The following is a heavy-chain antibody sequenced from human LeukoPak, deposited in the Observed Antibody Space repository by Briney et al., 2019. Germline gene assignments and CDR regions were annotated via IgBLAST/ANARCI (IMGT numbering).Heavy chain of an antibody. J-gene: IGHJ3*02. D-gene: IGHD3-10*01. CDR2: IYTSGST. Sequence: SQTLSLTCTVSGGSISSGSYYWSWIRQPAGKGLEWIGRIYTSGSTDYNPSLKSRVTMSVDTSKNQFSLKLNSVTAADTAVYYCARFRDYKEAFDIWGQGTMVTVSS. V-gene: IGHV4-61*02. CDR3: ARFRDYKEAFDI. CDR1: GGSISSGSYY.